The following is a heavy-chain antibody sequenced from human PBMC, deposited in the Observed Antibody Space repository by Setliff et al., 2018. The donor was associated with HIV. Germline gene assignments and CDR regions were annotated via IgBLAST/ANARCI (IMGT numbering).Heavy chain of an antibody. Sequence: SETLSLTCTVSSVSFSSYSWTWLRQPPGKGLEWIGYLSYSGSTSYNPSLKSRVAISLETSTSKNEFSLKLTSVTAADTAVYFCARVHYSWDSFDYWGQGTLVTVSS. D-gene: IGHD2-15*01. V-gene: IGHV4-59*01. CDR1: SVSFSSYS. J-gene: IGHJ4*02. CDR3: ARVHYSWDSFDY. CDR2: LSYSGST.